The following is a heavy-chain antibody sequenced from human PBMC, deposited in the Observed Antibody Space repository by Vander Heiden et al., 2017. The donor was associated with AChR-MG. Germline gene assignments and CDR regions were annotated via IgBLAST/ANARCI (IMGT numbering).Heavy chain of an antibody. D-gene: IGHD3-3*01. CDR3: ASGAIFGVGDYYYYYMDV. CDR1: GGTFSSYA. CDR2: IIPIFGTA. V-gene: IGHV1-69*06. J-gene: IGHJ6*03. Sequence: QVQLVQSGAEVKKPGSSVKVSCKASGGTFSSYAISWVRQAPGQGLEWMGGIIPIFGTANYAQKFQGRVTITADKSTSTAYMELSSLRSEDTAVYYCASGAIFGVGDYYYYYMDVWGKGTTVTVSS.